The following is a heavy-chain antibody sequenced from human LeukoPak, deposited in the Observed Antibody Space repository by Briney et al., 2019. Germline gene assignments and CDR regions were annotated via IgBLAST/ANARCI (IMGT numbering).Heavy chain of an antibody. V-gene: IGHV3-66*02. D-gene: IGHD6-6*01. CDR3: AREAPNYYYMDV. Sequence: PGGSLRLSCAASGFTVSSNYMSWVRQAPGKGLEWVSVIYSGGSTYYADSVKGRFTISRDNSKNTLYLQMNSLRAEYTAVDYCAREAPNYYYMDVWGKGTTVTVSS. CDR1: GFTVSSNY. J-gene: IGHJ6*03. CDR2: IYSGGST.